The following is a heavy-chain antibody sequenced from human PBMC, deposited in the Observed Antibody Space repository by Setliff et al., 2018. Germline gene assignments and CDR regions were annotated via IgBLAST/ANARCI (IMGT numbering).Heavy chain of an antibody. J-gene: IGHJ4*02. V-gene: IGHV1-8*03. CDR1: GYTFTSYD. CDR3: ARGWAALGIQLPDD. D-gene: IGHD5-18*01. Sequence: ASVKVSCKASGYTFTSYDINWVRQATGQGLEWMGWRNPNSGNTGYAQKFQGRVTITRNTSTSTAYMELSRLTSEDTAVYCCARGWAALGIQLPDDWGQGTLVTVSS. CDR2: RNPNSGNT.